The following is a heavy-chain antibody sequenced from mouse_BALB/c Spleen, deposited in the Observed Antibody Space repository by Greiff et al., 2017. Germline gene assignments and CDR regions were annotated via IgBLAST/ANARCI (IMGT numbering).Heavy chain of an antibody. Sequence: EVQLQQSGPGLVKPSQSLSLTCTVTGYSITSDYAWNWIRQFPGNKLEWMGYISYSGSTSYNPSLKSRISITRDTSKNQFFLQLNSVTTEDTATYYCARGRYLYAMDYWGQGTSVTVSS. D-gene: IGHD5-1*01. V-gene: IGHV3-2*02. CDR1: GYSITSDYA. CDR2: ISYSGST. CDR3: ARGRYLYAMDY. J-gene: IGHJ4*01.